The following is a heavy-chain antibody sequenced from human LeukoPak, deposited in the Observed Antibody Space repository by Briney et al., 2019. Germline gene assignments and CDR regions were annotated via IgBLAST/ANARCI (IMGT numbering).Heavy chain of an antibody. J-gene: IGHJ4*02. Sequence: PSETLSLTCTVAGGSISSYYWSWIRQPPGKGLEWIGYIYYTGSTNYNPSPPSRVNISVDTSQNQFSLTLPSVTAADTAVYYCARWGSIAVARFDYWGQGTLVTVSS. V-gene: IGHV4-59*01. CDR2: IYYTGST. CDR1: GGSISSYY. D-gene: IGHD6-6*01. CDR3: ARWGSIAVARFDY.